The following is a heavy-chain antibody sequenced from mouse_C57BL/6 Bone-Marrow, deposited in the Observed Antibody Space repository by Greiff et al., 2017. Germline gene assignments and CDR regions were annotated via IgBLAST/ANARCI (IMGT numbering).Heavy chain of an antibody. V-gene: IGHV14-4*01. CDR2: IDPENGDT. Sequence: VYVKQSGAELVRPGASVKLSCTASGFNIKDDYMHWVKQRPEQGLEWIGWIDPENGDTEYASKFQGKATITADTSSNTAYLQLSSLTSEDTAVYYCTTTWDDYWGQGTTLTVSS. D-gene: IGHD4-1*01. CDR3: TTTWDDY. CDR1: GFNIKDDY. J-gene: IGHJ2*01.